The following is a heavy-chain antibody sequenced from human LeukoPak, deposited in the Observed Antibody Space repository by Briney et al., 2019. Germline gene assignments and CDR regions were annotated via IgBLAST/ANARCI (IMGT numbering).Heavy chain of an antibody. D-gene: IGHD1-14*01. V-gene: IGHV4-39*07. CDR1: GGSISSGTYY. J-gene: IGHJ6*03. CDR2: IYHSGST. CDR3: ARDRKYYYHMDV. Sequence: SETLSLTCTVSGGSISSGTYYWAWIRQPPGKGLEWIGTIYHSGSTYYNPSLKGRVTISVDTSKNQFSLNLTSLTAADTAVYYCARDRKYYYHMDVWGKGTTVTVSS.